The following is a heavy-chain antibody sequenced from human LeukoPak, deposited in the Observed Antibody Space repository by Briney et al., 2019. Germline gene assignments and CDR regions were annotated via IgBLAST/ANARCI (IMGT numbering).Heavy chain of an antibody. CDR3: ARSLGRSSTSCCGY. Sequence: SSETLSLTCAVYGGSFSGYYWSWIRQPPGKGLEWIGEINHSGSTNYNPSLKSRVTISVDTSKNQFSLKLSSVTAADTAVYYCARSLGRSSTSCCGYWGQGTLVTVSS. V-gene: IGHV4-34*01. J-gene: IGHJ4*02. CDR1: GGSFSGYY. D-gene: IGHD2-2*01. CDR2: INHSGST.